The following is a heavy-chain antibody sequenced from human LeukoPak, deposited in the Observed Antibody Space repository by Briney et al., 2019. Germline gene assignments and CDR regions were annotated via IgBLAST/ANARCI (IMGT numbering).Heavy chain of an antibody. D-gene: IGHD2-8*01. CDR1: GFTFSNYD. J-gene: IGHJ3*02. CDR3: ARAMLGGGAFDI. CDR2: IGTAGDI. V-gene: IGHV3-13*01. Sequence: QPGGSLRLSCAASGFTFSNYDMHWVRQATGKGLEWVSGIGTAGDIYYPGSVKGRFTISRENAKNSLYLQMNSLRAGDTAVYYCARAMLGGGAFDIWGQGTMVTVSS.